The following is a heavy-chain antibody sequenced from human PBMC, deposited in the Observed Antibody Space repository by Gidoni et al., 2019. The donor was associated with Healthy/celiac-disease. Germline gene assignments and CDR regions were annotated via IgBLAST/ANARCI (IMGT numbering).Heavy chain of an antibody. V-gene: IGHV1-69*01. J-gene: IGHJ6*02. D-gene: IGHD3-22*01. CDR2: IIPIFGTA. CDR1: GGTFSSYA. Sequence: QVQLVQSGAEVKKPGSSVKVSCKASGGTFSSYAISWVRQAPGQGLEWMGGIIPIFGTANYAQKFQGRVTITADESTSTAYMELSSLRSEDTAVYYCARRGADDSSGYYYYYGMDVWGQGTTVTVSS. CDR3: ARRGADDSSGYYYYYGMDV.